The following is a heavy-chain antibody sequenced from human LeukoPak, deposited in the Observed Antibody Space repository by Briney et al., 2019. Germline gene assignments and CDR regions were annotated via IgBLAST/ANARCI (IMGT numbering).Heavy chain of an antibody. D-gene: IGHD1-26*01. CDR3: ARPLSGGVGATYGAFDI. Sequence: PSESLSLTCTVSGGSISSSSYCRGWVRQPPGNGLGWIGTSYYSGTTTYNPSLKSRVTISVDTSKNHFSLKLSSVTAADTAVYYCARPLSGGVGATYGAFDIWGQGTMVTVSS. CDR1: GGSISSSSYC. V-gene: IGHV4-39*01. CDR2: SYYSGTT. J-gene: IGHJ3*02.